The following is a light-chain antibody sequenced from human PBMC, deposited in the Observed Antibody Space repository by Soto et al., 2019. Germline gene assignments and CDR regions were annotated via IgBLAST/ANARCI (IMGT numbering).Light chain of an antibody. CDR1: QDISTW. CDR3: QQAHSFPYT. J-gene: IGKJ2*01. V-gene: IGKV1D-12*01. Sequence: DIQMTQSPSSVSASVGDRVTITCRASQDISTWLAWYQQNPGKAPKLLIYAASSLQSGVPSRFSGSGSGTDFTLTINSLQPEDFATYYCQQAHSFPYTFGQGTKV. CDR2: AAS.